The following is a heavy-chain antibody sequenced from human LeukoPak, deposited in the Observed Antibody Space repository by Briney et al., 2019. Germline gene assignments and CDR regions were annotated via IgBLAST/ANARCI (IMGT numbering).Heavy chain of an antibody. D-gene: IGHD5-18*01. CDR3: ARDLAYSRLDY. V-gene: IGHV3-7*01. Sequence: GGSLRLSCAVSGLTFSSSSMDWVRQAPGKGLEWVASINPEGSEKYSADSVKGRFTISRDNAKNSLYLQMDSLRVEDTAFYYCARDLAYSRLDYWGQGMLVTVSS. CDR1: GLTFSSSS. CDR2: INPEGSEK. J-gene: IGHJ4*02.